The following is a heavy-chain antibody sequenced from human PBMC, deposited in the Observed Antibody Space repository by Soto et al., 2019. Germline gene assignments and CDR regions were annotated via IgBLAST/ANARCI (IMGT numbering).Heavy chain of an antibody. Sequence: PGGSLRLSCAASGFTFSSYAMSWVRQAPGKGLEWVSAISGSGGSTYYADSVKGRFTISRDNSKNTLYLQMNSLRAEDTAIYYCAKVGEEDYYDSSGYFDYWGQGTLVTVSS. J-gene: IGHJ4*02. D-gene: IGHD3-22*01. CDR1: GFTFSSYA. V-gene: IGHV3-23*01. CDR2: ISGSGGST. CDR3: AKVGEEDYYDSSGYFDY.